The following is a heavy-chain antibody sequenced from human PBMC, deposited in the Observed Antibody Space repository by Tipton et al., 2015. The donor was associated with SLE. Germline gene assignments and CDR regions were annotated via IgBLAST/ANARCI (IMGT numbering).Heavy chain of an antibody. Sequence: GLVKPSETLSLTCALYGGSFSGYYWNWIRQPPGKGLEWIGEINHSGSTNYNPSLKSRVTMSVDTSKNQFSLKLSSVTAADTAVYYCARVPFYYYYYMDVWGKGTTVTVSS. CDR2: INHSGST. CDR3: ARVPFYYYYYMDV. V-gene: IGHV4-34*01. CDR1: GGSFSGYY. J-gene: IGHJ6*03.